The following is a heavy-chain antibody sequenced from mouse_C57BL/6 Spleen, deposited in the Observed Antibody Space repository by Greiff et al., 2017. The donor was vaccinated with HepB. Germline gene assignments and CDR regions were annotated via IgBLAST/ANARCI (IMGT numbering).Heavy chain of an antibody. D-gene: IGHD2-4*01. Sequence: QVQLQQPGAELVKPGASVKLSCKASGYTFTSYWMHWVKQRPGRGLEWIGRIDPNSGGTKYNEKLKSKATLTVDKPSSTAYLQLSSLTSEDSAVYYCARDYDYDVTYAMDYWGQGTSVTVSS. CDR2: IDPNSGGT. J-gene: IGHJ4*01. V-gene: IGHV1-72*01. CDR1: GYTFTSYW. CDR3: ARDYDYDVTYAMDY.